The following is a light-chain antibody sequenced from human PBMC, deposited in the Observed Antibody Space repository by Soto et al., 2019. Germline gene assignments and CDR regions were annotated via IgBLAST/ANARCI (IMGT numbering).Light chain of an antibody. CDR3: QQSYSTLMYT. CDR1: QSISNY. Sequence: DIQMTQSPSSLSASVGDRVTITCRASQSISNYLNWYQQKPGKAPRLLIYAASSLQSGVPSRFSGGGSGTDFTLTISSLQPEDFATYYCQQSYSTLMYTFGQGTKLEI. J-gene: IGKJ2*01. V-gene: IGKV1-39*01. CDR2: AAS.